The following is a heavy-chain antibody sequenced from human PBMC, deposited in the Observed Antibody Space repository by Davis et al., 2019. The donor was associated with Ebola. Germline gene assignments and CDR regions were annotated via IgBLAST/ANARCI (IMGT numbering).Heavy chain of an antibody. CDR2: IYYTGST. CDR3: AREPFGGLQTGGWFDP. V-gene: IGHV4-59*01. CDR1: GDSIGSYY. Sequence: PGGSLRLSCTVSGDSIGSYYWSWIRQPPGKGLEWIGYIYYTGSTNYNPSLKSRLTISVDTSKNQFSLQLKSMTAADTAVYYCAREPFGGLQTGGWFDPWGQGTLVTVSS. D-gene: IGHD2-8*02. J-gene: IGHJ5*02.